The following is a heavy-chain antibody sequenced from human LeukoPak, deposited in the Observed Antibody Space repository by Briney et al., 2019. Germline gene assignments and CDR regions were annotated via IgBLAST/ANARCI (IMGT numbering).Heavy chain of an antibody. J-gene: IGHJ4*02. CDR3: AREFGYCSTTSCPLGF. CDR2: IYNVENGGKT. V-gene: IGHV3-53*01. D-gene: IGHD2-2*03. CDR1: GFTVSTNY. Sequence: GGSLRLSCAASGFTVSTNYMGWVRQAPGKGLEWVSVIYNVENGGKTFYADSVRGRFTISRDNSKNTLYLQMNSLRAEDTAVYYCAREFGYCSTTSCPLGFWGQGTPVTVSS.